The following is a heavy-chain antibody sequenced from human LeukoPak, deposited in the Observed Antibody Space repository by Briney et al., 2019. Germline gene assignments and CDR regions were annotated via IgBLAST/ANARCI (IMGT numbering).Heavy chain of an antibody. V-gene: IGHV4-61*01. J-gene: IGHJ4*02. CDR1: GDSVISGRFY. Sequence: SETLSLTCTVSGDSVISGRFYWSWVRQTPGKGLEWIGYIYYNEKTKYNTALESRVTISLDKSKNQFSMRLTSVTAADTAVYYCARVRGYYDSSGYDYWGQGTLVTVSS. CDR3: ARVRGYYDSSGYDY. CDR2: IYYNEKT. D-gene: IGHD3-22*01.